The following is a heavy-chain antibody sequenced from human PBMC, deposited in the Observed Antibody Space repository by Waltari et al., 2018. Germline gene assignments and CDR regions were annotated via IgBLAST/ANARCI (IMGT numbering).Heavy chain of an antibody. J-gene: IGHJ4*02. V-gene: IGHV1-3*01. CDR1: GYTFTSYA. Sequence: QVQLVQSGAEVKKPGASVKVSCKASGYTFTSYAMHWVRQAPGQRLEWMGWINAGNGNTKYSQKFQGRVTITRDTSASTAYMELSSLRSEDTAVYYCAREMRIAVAGTFAPLAYWGQGTLVTVSS. D-gene: IGHD6-19*01. CDR3: AREMRIAVAGTFAPLAY. CDR2: INAGNGNT.